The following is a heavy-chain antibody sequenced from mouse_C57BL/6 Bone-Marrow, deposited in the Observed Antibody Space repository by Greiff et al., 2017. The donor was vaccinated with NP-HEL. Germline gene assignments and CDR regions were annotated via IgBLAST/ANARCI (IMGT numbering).Heavy chain of an antibody. J-gene: IGHJ4*01. D-gene: IGHD1-1*01. Sequence: VQLLQPGAELVKPGASVKLSCKASGYTFTSYWMHWVKQRPGQGLEWIGMIHPNSGSTTYNEKFKSKATLTVAKSSCPAYIQLSRLTSEDAAVYYCANIYYYGSSLLTGGWGQGASVTAST. CDR3: ANIYYYGSSLLTGG. V-gene: IGHV1-64*01. CDR1: GYTFTSYW. CDR2: IHPNSGST.